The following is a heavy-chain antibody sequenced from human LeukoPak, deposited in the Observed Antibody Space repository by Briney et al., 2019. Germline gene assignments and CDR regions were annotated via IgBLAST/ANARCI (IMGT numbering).Heavy chain of an antibody. J-gene: IGHJ4*02. CDR3: ARDTATTRGPWVYFDY. CDR1: GYTFTGYY. CDR2: INPNSGGT. Sequence: GASVKVSCKASGYTFTGYYMHWVRQAPGQGLEWTGWINPNSGGTNYAQKFQGRVTMTRDTSISTAYMELSRLRSDDTAVYYCARDTATTRGPWVYFDYWSQGTLVTVSS. D-gene: IGHD5-18*01. V-gene: IGHV1-2*02.